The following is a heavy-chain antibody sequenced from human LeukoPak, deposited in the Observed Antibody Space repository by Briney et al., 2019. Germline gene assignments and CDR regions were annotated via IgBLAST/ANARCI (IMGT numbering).Heavy chain of an antibody. V-gene: IGHV1-2*02. D-gene: IGHD3-16*01. J-gene: IGHJ4*02. CDR2: INPHSGVT. CDR1: GYTFAAFY. Sequence: ASVKVSCKASGYTFAAFYMHWVRQAPGQGLEWMGWINPHSGVTNYAQKFQGRVTMTRDTSISTAYMELSRLRSDDTAVYYCARESWGGIDYWGQGTLVTVSS. CDR3: ARESWGGIDY.